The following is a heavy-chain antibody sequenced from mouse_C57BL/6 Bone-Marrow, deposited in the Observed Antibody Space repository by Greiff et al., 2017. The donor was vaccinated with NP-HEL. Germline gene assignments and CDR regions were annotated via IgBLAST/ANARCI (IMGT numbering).Heavy chain of an antibody. Sequence: QVQLQQSGPELVKPGASVKISCKASGYAFSSSWMNWVKQRPGKGLEWIGRIYPGAGDTNYNGKFQGKATLTADKSSSTAYMQLSSLTSEDSAVDFCARGLFRFAYWGQGTLVTVSA. CDR1: GYAFSSSW. CDR2: IYPGAGDT. D-gene: IGHD3-1*01. CDR3: ARGLFRFAY. V-gene: IGHV1-82*01. J-gene: IGHJ3*01.